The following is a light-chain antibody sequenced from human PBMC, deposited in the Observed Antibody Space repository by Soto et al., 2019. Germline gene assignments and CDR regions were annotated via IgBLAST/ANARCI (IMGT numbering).Light chain of an antibody. J-gene: IGLJ1*01. CDR2: DVS. CDR3: CSXAGSPYV. Sequence: QSALTQPRSVSRSPGQSVAISCTGTSSDVGDYNYVSWYQQHPGKAPKVMIYDVSKRPSGVPDRFSGSKSGNTASLTISGLQAEDEADYYCCSXAGSPYVFGTGTKVTVL. V-gene: IGLV2-11*01. CDR1: SSDVGDYNY.